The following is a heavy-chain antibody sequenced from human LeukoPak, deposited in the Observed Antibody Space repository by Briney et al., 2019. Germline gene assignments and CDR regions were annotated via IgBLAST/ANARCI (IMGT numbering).Heavy chain of an antibody. CDR2: IKSKTDGGTT. V-gene: IGHV3-15*01. CDR1: GFTFSNAW. CDR3: TTGPFHYYGSASYLANGMDV. Sequence: GGSLRPSCAASGFTFSNAWMSWVRQAPGKGLEWVGRIKSKTDGGTTDYTAPVKGRFTISRDDSKNTLYLQMNSLKTEDTAVYYCTTGPFHYYGSASYLANGMDVWGQGTTVTVSS. D-gene: IGHD3-10*01. J-gene: IGHJ6*02.